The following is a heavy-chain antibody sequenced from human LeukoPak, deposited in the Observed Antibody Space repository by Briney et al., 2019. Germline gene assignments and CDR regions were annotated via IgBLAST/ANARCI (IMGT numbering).Heavy chain of an antibody. V-gene: IGHV5-51*01. CDR3: ARRLALGSTPGYFDY. CDR2: IYPGDSDT. D-gene: IGHD3-16*01. CDR1: GYSFTSYW. J-gene: IGHJ4*02. Sequence: GESLKISCKGSGYSFTSYWIGWVRQMPGKGLEWMGIIYPGDSDTRYSPSFQGQVTISADKSISSAYLQWSSLKASDTAMYYCARRLALGSTPGYFDYWGQGTLVTVSS.